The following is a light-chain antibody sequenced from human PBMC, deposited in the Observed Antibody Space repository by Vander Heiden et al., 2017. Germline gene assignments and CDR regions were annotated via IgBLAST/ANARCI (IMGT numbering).Light chain of an antibody. CDR1: SPNIGAGYD. Sequence: QSVLTQPPSVSGAPGQRVTISCTGTSPNIGAGYDVHWYQQLPGTAPKVLIYGNNNRPSGVPDRFSGSKSGSSASLAITGLQAEDEADYYCQTHDSSLRGSVFGGGTKLTVL. CDR3: QTHDSSLRGSV. CDR2: GNN. J-gene: IGLJ2*01. V-gene: IGLV1-40*01.